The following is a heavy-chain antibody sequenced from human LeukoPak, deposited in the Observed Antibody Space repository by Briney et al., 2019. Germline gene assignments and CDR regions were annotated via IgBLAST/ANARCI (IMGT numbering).Heavy chain of an antibody. Sequence: GGSLRLSCAASGFTFSLYWMHWVRQAPGKGLVWVSRIDNDGSSTTYADSVKGRFTISRDNAKNSLYLQMNSLRAEDTAVYYCARFRTWGDKAFDYWGQGTLVTVSS. CDR2: IDNDGSST. J-gene: IGHJ4*02. CDR3: ARFRTWGDKAFDY. CDR1: GFTFSLYW. V-gene: IGHV3-74*01. D-gene: IGHD2-21*02.